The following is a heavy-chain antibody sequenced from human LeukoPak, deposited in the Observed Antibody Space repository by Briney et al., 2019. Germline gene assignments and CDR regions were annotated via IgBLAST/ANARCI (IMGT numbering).Heavy chain of an antibody. CDR3: ARVDYYGSGTYYDF. V-gene: IGHV3-74*01. D-gene: IGHD3-10*01. J-gene: IGHJ4*02. CDR2: IEGDWSTT. CDR1: GFTFSYYW. Sequence: GGSLRLSCAASGFTFSYYWMHWVRQAPGQGLVWVSRIEGDWSTTNYADSVKGRSTVSRDNAKNTLYLEMNSLRAEDTAVYYCARVDYYGSGTYYDFWGQGTLVTVSS.